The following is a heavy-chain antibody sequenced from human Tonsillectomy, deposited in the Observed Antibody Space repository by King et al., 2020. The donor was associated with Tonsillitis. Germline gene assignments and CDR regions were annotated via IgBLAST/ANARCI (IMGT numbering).Heavy chain of an antibody. D-gene: IGHD2-8*02. J-gene: IGHJ5*02. CDR2: ILHSGST. CDR3: ARHPIWWSDRRSVWFDP. CDR1: GDSINTDNYF. V-gene: IGHV4-39*07. Sequence: QLQESGPGLVKPSETLSLSCTVSGDSINTDNYFWGWIRQPPGQGLEWIGSILHSGSTYYNPSLKSLVTLSVDTSKNRFSLSVRSVTAADTAVYYCARHPIWWSDRRSVWFDPWGQGTLVTVSS.